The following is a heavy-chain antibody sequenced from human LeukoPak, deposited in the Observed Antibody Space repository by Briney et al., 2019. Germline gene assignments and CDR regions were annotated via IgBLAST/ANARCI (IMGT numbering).Heavy chain of an antibody. Sequence: GGSLRLSCAASGFTFSSYWMSWVRQAPGKGLEWVANIKQDGSEKYYVDSVKGRFTISRDNAKNSLYLQMNSLRAEDTAVYYCAGDAFAYYDFWSGYYAFDIWGQGTMVTVSS. CDR1: GFTFSSYW. V-gene: IGHV3-7*01. CDR2: IKQDGSEK. CDR3: AGDAFAYYDFWSGYYAFDI. J-gene: IGHJ3*02. D-gene: IGHD3-3*01.